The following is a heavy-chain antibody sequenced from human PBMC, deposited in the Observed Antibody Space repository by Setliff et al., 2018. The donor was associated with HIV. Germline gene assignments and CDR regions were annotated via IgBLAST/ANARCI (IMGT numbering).Heavy chain of an antibody. CDR1: GDSINSGSYH. D-gene: IGHD2-2*01. CDR2: IYTSGP. V-gene: IGHV4-61*02. CDR3: ARASSDIPGVDSNYFDD. J-gene: IGHJ4*02. Sequence: PSETLSLTCTVSGDSINSGSYHWNWIRQPAGKGLEWIGRIYTSGPRYNPSLENRVTISVDTSKSQFFLMLSSVTAADTAVYYCARASSDIPGVDSNYFDDWGQGTLVTVSS.